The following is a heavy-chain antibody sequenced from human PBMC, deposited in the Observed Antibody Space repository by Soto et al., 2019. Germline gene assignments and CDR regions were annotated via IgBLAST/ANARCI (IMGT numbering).Heavy chain of an antibody. CDR2: ISYDGSNK. J-gene: IGHJ4*02. D-gene: IGHD3-22*01. CDR1: GFTFSSYG. Sequence: GSLRLSCAASGFTFSSYGMHWVRQAPGKGLEWVAVISYDGSNKYYADSVKGRFTISRDNSKNTLYLQMNSLRAEDTAVYYCAKDDDYDSSGYQSHWGQGTLVTVSS. CDR3: AKDDDYDSSGYQSH. V-gene: IGHV3-30*18.